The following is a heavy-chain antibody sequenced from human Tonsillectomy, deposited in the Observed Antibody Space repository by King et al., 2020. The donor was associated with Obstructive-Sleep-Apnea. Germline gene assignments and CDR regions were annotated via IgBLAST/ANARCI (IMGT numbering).Heavy chain of an antibody. CDR3: AKDPFYGSGSGDAVDN. CDR1: GFTFSSYA. J-gene: IGHJ3*02. Sequence: QLVQSGGGLVQPGGSLRLSCAASGFTFSSYAMTWVRQAPGKGLEWVSAISGSGGNTYYTDSVKGRFTISRDNSKNTLYLQMNSLRADDTAVYYCAKDPFYGSGSGDAVDNWGQGKMVTVSS. V-gene: IGHV3-23*04. CDR2: ISGSGGNT. D-gene: IGHD3-10*01.